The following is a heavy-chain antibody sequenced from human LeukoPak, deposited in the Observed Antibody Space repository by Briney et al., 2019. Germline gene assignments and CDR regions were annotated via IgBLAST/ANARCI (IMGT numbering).Heavy chain of an antibody. CDR1: GFTFSSYA. CDR2: ISGSGGST. D-gene: IGHD3-3*01. J-gene: IGHJ4*02. CDR3: AKDPGHHDFWSGYDY. Sequence: GGSLRLSCAASGFTFSSYAMSWVRQAPGKGLEWVSAISGSGGSTYYADSVKGRFTISRDNSKNTLYLQMNSLRAEDTAVYYCAKDPGHHDFWSGYDYWGQGTLVTVSS. V-gene: IGHV3-23*01.